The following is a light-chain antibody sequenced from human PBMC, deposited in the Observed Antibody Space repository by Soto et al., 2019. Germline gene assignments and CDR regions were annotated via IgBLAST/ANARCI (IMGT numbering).Light chain of an antibody. V-gene: IGKV4-1*01. J-gene: IGKJ5*01. CDR2: WAS. CDR1: QPVLSNSQNY. CDR3: QQYHSDPIT. Sequence: FVMTQSPDTLPVSLGERATFTCNSRQPVLSNSQNYLAWFQQTPGQPPRLLISWASIRESGVPDRFSGSGSGTDFTLTISSLQAEDVAIYYCQQYHSDPITFGQGTRLEI.